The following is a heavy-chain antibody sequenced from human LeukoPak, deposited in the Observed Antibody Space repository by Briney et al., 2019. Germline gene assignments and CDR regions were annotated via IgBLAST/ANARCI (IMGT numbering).Heavy chain of an antibody. CDR2: ISTSGST. CDR3: ARGLPSYGDYVDYYFYTDV. CDR1: GDSISGFY. J-gene: IGHJ6*03. V-gene: IGHV4-4*07. D-gene: IGHD4-17*01. Sequence: SETLSLTCTVSGDSISGFYWSWIRQPAGKGLQWIGRISTSGSTNYNPSLKSRVTMSVDRSTNEFSLTVRSVTAADTALYYCARGLPSYGDYVDYYFYTDVWGKGTTVTVSS.